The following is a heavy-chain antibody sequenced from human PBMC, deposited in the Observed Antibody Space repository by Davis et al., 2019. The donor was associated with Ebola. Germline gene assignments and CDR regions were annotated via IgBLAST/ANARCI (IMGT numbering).Heavy chain of an antibody. V-gene: IGHV4-30-4*01. J-gene: IGHJ4*02. CDR2: IFYSGST. CDR1: GGSISSGDYY. CDR3: VREAPRHYFEH. Sequence: PSETLSLTCTVSGGSISSGDYYWSWIRQPPGKGLEWIGYIFYSGSTYYNPSLKSRVTISVDTSKNQFSLKLTSVTAADTAVYYCVREAPRHYFEHWGQGTLVTVSS.